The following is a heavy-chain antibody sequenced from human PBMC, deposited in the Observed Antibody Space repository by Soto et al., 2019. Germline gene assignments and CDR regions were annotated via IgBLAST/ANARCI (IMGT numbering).Heavy chain of an antibody. CDR1: GYSFAGYW. V-gene: IGHV5-10-1*01. CDR3: ARQIYDSDTGPNFQYYFDS. Sequence: GESLKISCQGSGYSFAGYWITWVRQKPGKGLEWMGRIDPSDSQTYYSPSFRGHVTISATKSITTVFLQWSGLRASDTAMYYCARQIYDSDTGPNFQYYFDSWGQGTPVTVSS. CDR2: IDPSDSQT. D-gene: IGHD3-22*01. J-gene: IGHJ4*02.